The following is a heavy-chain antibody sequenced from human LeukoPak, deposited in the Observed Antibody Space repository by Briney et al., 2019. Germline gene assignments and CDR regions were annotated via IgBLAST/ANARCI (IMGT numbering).Heavy chain of an antibody. CDR1: GFTLRSYG. V-gene: IGHV3-30*02. Sequence: GGSLRLSCVASGFTLRSYGMHWARQAPGKGLEWVAFIRYDGSDKYYADSVKGRSTISRDNSKNTLYLQMNSLRAEDTAVYYCARDELGDILTGYPDALDIWGQGTMVTVSS. D-gene: IGHD3-9*01. J-gene: IGHJ3*02. CDR2: IRYDGSDK. CDR3: ARDELGDILTGYPDALDI.